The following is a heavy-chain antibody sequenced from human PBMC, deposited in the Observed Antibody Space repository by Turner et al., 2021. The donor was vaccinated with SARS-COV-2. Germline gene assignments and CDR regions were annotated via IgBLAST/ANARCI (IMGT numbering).Heavy chain of an antibody. CDR1: GGSISRSSYY. J-gene: IGHJ6*02. D-gene: IGHD3-10*01. CDR3: AGERRITMVRGVLTYYYGMDV. Sequence: QLQLQESGPGLVKPSETLSLTCPVSGGSISRSSYYWGWIRQPPGKGLEWIGSIYYSGRSYYNPSLKSRVTKSVDTTKTQFSLKLSSVTAADTAVYYWAGERRITMVRGVLTYYYGMDVWGQGTTVTVSS. V-gene: IGHV4-39*01. CDR2: IYYSGRS.